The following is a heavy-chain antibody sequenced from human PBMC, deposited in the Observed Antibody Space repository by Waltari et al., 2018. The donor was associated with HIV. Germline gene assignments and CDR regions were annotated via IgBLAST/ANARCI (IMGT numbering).Heavy chain of an antibody. CDR2: IKSNTDGGTT. J-gene: IGHJ4*02. V-gene: IGHV3-15*01. CDR3: TTVGGGTRDY. CDR1: GFTFSDAW. D-gene: IGHD3-16*01. Sequence: EVLLVESGGGLGKPGGSLRLSCAASGFTFSDAWMSWVSQAPGKGLEWVGRIKSNTDGGTTDYAAPVKGRFTISRDDSKTTLYLEMNSLKTEDTAVYYCTTVGGGTRDYWGQGTLITVSS.